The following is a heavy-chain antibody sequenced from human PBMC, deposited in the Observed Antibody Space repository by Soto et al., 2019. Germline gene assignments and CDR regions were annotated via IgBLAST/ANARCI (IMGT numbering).Heavy chain of an antibody. CDR3: AREDCRSTSCSYSTGSYYFDY. D-gene: IGHD2-2*01. V-gene: IGHV4-30-4*01. Sequence: VQLQESGPGLVKPSQTLSLTCTVSGGSIRSGDYYWSWIRQSPGKGLEWIGYIYYSGSTYYNPSLKSRITMSVDTSKNQFSLNLSSVTAADTAVYYCAREDCRSTSCSYSTGSYYFDYWGQGTLVTLSS. J-gene: IGHJ4*02. CDR1: GGSIRSGDYY. CDR2: IYYSGST.